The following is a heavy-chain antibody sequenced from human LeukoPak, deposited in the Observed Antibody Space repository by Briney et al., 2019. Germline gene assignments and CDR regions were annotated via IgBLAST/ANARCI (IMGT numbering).Heavy chain of an antibody. J-gene: IGHJ5*02. CDR1: GYTFTSYD. CDR2: MNPNSGNT. Sequence: ASVKVSCKASGYTFTSYDINWVRQATGQGLEWLGWMNPNSGNTVYAQKFQGRVTITRNTSISTAYMELSSLRSEDTAVYYCARGPAGLGYCSGGSCTLFDPWGQGTLVTVSS. V-gene: IGHV1-8*03. D-gene: IGHD2-15*01. CDR3: ARGPAGLGYCSGGSCTLFDP.